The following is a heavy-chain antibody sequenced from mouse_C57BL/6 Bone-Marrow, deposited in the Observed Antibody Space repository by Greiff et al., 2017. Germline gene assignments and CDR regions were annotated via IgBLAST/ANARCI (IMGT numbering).Heavy chain of an antibody. Sequence: EVMLVESGGGLVQPGGSMKLSCAASGFTFSDAWMDWVRQSPEKGLEWVAEIRNKANNHATYYAESVKGRFTISRDDSKSSVYLQMNSLRAEDTGIYYCTSNWDYYFDYWGQGTTLTVSS. V-gene: IGHV6-6*01. J-gene: IGHJ2*01. CDR1: GFTFSDAW. CDR2: IRNKANNHAT. D-gene: IGHD4-1*01. CDR3: TSNWDYYFDY.